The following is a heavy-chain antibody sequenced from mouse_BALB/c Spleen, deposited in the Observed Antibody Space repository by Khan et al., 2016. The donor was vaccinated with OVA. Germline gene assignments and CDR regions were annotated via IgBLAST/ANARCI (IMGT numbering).Heavy chain of an antibody. J-gene: IGHJ2*01. CDR1: GYSITSGYG. D-gene: IGHD1-2*01. V-gene: IGHV3-2*02. CDR2: ISYSGST. CDR3: ARTARIKY. Sequence: QLEESGPGLVKPSQSLSLTRTVTGYSITSGYGWNWIRQFPGNKLEWMGYISYSGSTNYNPSLKSRISITRDTSKNQFFLQLNSLTTEDTATYYCARTARIKYWGQGTTLTVSA.